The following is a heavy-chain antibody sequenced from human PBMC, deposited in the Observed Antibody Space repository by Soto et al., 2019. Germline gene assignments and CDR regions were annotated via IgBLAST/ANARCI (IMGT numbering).Heavy chain of an antibody. CDR1: GYTFTGYY. CDR3: ARSVLRYFDWTPTHAYYFDY. D-gene: IGHD3-9*01. J-gene: IGHJ4*02. CDR2: LNPNSGGT. V-gene: IGHV1-2*02. Sequence: ASVKVSCKASGYTFTGYYMHGVRQAPGQGLEWMGWLNPNSGGTSYAQKFQGRVTITRDTSISTAYMELSRLRSDDTALYYCARSVLRYFDWTPTHAYYFDYWGQGTRVTVSS.